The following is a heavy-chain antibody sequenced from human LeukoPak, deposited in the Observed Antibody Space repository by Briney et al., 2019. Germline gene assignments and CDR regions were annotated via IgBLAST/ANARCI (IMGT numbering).Heavy chain of an antibody. CDR2: ISAGADVI. V-gene: IGHV3-23*01. CDR3: AKDTPRPPSY. CDR1: GFTFSSYA. Sequence: GGSLRLSCAASGFTFSSYAMSWVRQAPGKGLEWVSGISAGADVIFYADSVKGRFTISRDNSKNTLFLQMNSLRADDTAVYYCAKDTPRPPSYWGQGTLVTVSS. J-gene: IGHJ4*02.